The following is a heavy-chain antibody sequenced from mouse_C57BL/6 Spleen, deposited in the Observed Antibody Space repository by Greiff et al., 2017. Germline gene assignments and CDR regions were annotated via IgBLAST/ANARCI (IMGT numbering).Heavy chain of an antibody. V-gene: IGHV3-6*01. D-gene: IGHD1-1*01. CDR1: GYSITSGYY. CDR3: AREGDYYYEEYAMDY. CDR2: ISYDGSN. Sequence: EVKLQESGPGLVKPSQSLSLTCSVTGYSITSGYYWNWIRQFPGNKLEWMGYISYDGSNNYNPSLKNRISITRDTSKNQFFLKLNSVTTEDTATYYCAREGDYYYEEYAMDYWGQGTSVTVSS. J-gene: IGHJ4*01.